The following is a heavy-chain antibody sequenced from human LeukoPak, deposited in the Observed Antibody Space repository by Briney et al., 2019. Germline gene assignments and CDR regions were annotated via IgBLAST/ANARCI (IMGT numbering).Heavy chain of an antibody. V-gene: IGHV3-7*05. J-gene: IGHJ4*02. CDR2: INQDAGEK. CDR1: GFTFSDSW. Sequence: PGGSLRLSCAASGFTFSDSWMTWVRQTPGKGLQWVASINQDAGEKQYLDSVRGRFTISRDNAKSSLYLQMNSLTVDDTGIYYCASSKDHYCRYWGQGTLVTVSS. CDR3: ASSKDHYCRY.